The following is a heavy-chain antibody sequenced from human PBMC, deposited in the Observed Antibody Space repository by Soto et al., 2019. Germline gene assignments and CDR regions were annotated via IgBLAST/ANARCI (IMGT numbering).Heavy chain of an antibody. CDR1: GFTFSSHA. Sequence: EVQLLESGGGLVQPGGSLRISCIGSGFTFSSHAMSWVRQAPGKGLELVSAISGSGGTTYYADSVKGRFAVSRDNSNNTLYLQMNSLRAEDTAVYYCAKQRAGFGSGSDTYYFDYWGQGTLVTVSS. CDR3: AKQRAGFGSGSDTYYFDY. V-gene: IGHV3-23*01. D-gene: IGHD3-10*01. CDR2: ISGSGGTT. J-gene: IGHJ4*02.